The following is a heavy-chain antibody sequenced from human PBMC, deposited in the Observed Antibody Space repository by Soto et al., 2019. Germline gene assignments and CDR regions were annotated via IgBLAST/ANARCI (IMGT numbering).Heavy chain of an antibody. D-gene: IGHD3-3*01. V-gene: IGHV3-30-3*01. CDR2: ISYDGSNK. Sequence: GGSLRLSCAASGFTFSSYAMHWVRQAPGKGLEWVAVISYDGSNKYYADSVKGRFTISRDNSKNTLYLQMNSLRAEDTAVYYCARDLALKYYDFWSGYYNYYGMDVWGQGTTVTLSS. CDR3: ARDLALKYYDFWSGYYNYYGMDV. CDR1: GFTFSSYA. J-gene: IGHJ6*02.